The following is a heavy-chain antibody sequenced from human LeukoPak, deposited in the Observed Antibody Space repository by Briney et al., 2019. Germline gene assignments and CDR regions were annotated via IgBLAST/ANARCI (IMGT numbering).Heavy chain of an antibody. D-gene: IGHD3-3*01. V-gene: IGHV4-59*06. Sequence: SETLSLTCSVSGGSISTYYWSWIRQPAGKGLEWIGYIYYSGSTYYNPSLKSRVTISVDTSKNQFSLKLSSVTAADTAVYYCASEGSGYYTGTDYWGQGTLVTVSS. J-gene: IGHJ4*02. CDR1: GGSISTYY. CDR2: IYYSGST. CDR3: ASEGSGYYTGTDY.